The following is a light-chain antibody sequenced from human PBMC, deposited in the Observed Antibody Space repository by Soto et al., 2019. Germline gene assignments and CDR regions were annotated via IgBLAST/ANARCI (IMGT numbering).Light chain of an antibody. V-gene: IGKV3-15*01. CDR3: QQYNSYS. Sequence: EIVMTQSPATLSVSPGERATLSCRASQSFSSNLAWYQQKPGQAPRLFIYGASTRATGIPARFSGSGSGTEFTLTISSLQPDDFATYYCQQYNSYSFGQGTKVDIK. CDR2: GAS. CDR1: QSFSSN. J-gene: IGKJ1*01.